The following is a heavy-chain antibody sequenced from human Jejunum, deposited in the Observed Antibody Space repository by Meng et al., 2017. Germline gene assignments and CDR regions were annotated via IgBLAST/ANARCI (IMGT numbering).Heavy chain of an antibody. D-gene: IGHD3-16*01. CDR2: INQEGDKI. J-gene: IGHJ4*02. V-gene: IGHV3-7*01. CDR1: GFTFSDYW. Sequence: GGSLRLSCAVSGFTFSDYWMSWVRQSPGKGLEWVACINQEGDKIYYVDSVKGRFTVSRDNAKNSLYLEMNTLRAEDTALYYCARDYGRVGDYWGQGTRVTCSS. CDR3: ARDYGRVGDY.